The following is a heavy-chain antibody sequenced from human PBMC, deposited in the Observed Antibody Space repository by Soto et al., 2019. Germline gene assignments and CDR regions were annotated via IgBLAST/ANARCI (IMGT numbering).Heavy chain of an antibody. J-gene: IGHJ6*03. D-gene: IGHD3-3*01. CDR2: MNPNSGNT. Sequence: GASVKASSKASGFGYTCYSLRWVRQATGQGLEWMGWMNPNSGNTGYAQKFQGRVTMTRNTSISTAYMELSSLRSEDTAVYYCAVGGSYMDVWGKGTTVTVSS. CDR1: GFGYTCYS. V-gene: IGHV1-8*01. CDR3: AVGGSYMDV.